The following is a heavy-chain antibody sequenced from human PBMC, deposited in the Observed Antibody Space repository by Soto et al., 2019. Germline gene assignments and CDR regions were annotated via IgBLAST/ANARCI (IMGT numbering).Heavy chain of an antibody. D-gene: IGHD2-2*01. CDR1: GFTFSSYW. CDR2: IKQDGSEK. CDR3: ARGGAPGGFLVFDY. J-gene: IGHJ4*02. V-gene: IGHV3-7*01. Sequence: TGGSLRLSCAASGFTFSSYWMSWVRQAPGKGLEWVANIKQDGSEKYYVDSVKGRFTISRDNAKNSLYLQMNSLRADDTAVYYCARGGAPGGFLVFDYWGQGNLVTVSS.